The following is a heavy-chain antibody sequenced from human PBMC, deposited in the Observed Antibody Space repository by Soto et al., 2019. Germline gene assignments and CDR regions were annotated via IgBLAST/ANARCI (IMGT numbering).Heavy chain of an antibody. V-gene: IGHV4-4*07. CDR1: CASIIGFY. J-gene: IGHJ5*02. CDR3: VRDGTKTLRDWFDP. Sequence: SETLSLTCTFSCASIIGFYWSWIRKSAGKGLEWIGRIYATGTTDYNPSLKSRVMMSVDTSKKQFSLKLGSVTAADTAVYYCVRDGTKTLRDWFDPWGQGISVTVSS. D-gene: IGHD1-1*01. CDR2: IYATGTT.